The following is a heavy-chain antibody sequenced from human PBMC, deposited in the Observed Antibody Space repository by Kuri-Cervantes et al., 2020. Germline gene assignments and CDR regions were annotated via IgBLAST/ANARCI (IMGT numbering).Heavy chain of an antibody. Sequence: GSLRLSCAVYGGSFSGYYWSWIRQPPGKGLEWIGEINHSGSTNYNPSLKSQVTISVDTSKNQFSLKLSSVTAADTAVYYCARGTRWVRSSYNWFDPWGQGTLVTVSS. CDR1: GGSFSGYY. CDR2: INHSGST. CDR3: ARGTRWVRSSYNWFDP. J-gene: IGHJ5*02. V-gene: IGHV4-34*01. D-gene: IGHD6-13*01.